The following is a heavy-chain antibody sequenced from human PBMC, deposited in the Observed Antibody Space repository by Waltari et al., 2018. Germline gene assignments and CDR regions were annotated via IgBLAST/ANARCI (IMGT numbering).Heavy chain of an antibody. V-gene: IGHV4-39*01. Sequence: QLQLQESGPGLVKPSETLSLTCTVSGGSISSSSYYWGWIRQPPGKGLAWIGSIYYSGSTYYNPSLKSRVTISVDTSKNQFSLKLSSVTAADTAVYYCARSLYYYDSSGYYYFHAFDIWGQGTMVTVSS. J-gene: IGHJ3*02. CDR2: IYYSGST. CDR3: ARSLYYYDSSGYYYFHAFDI. D-gene: IGHD3-22*01. CDR1: GGSISSSSYY.